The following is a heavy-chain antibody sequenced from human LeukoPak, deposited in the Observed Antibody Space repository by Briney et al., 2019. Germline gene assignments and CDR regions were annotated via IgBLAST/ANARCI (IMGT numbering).Heavy chain of an antibody. Sequence: SGGSLRLSCAASGFTFSSYWMSWVRQAPGKGLEWVANIKQDGSEKYYVDSVKGRFTISRDNAKNSLYLQMNSLRAEDTAVYYCARAPKSYHYDSSGYYYGGVSFGAFDIWGQGTMVTVSS. CDR3: ARAPKSYHYDSSGYYYGGVSFGAFDI. CDR1: GFTFSSYW. J-gene: IGHJ3*02. V-gene: IGHV3-7*01. D-gene: IGHD3-22*01. CDR2: IKQDGSEK.